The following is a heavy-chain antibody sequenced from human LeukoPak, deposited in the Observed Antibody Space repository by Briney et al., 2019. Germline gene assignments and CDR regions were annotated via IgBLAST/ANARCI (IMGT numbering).Heavy chain of an antibody. D-gene: IGHD6-13*01. CDR2: INTDGSST. CDR1: GFTFSSYA. Sequence: GGSLRLSCAASGFTFSSYAMSWVRQAPGKGLEWVSRINTDGSSTTYADSVKGRFTISRDNAKNTLYLQMNSLRAEDTAVYYCARDVHLWIAAAGSEYYYYGMDVWGQGTTVTVSS. CDR3: ARDVHLWIAAAGSEYYYYGMDV. J-gene: IGHJ6*02. V-gene: IGHV3-74*01.